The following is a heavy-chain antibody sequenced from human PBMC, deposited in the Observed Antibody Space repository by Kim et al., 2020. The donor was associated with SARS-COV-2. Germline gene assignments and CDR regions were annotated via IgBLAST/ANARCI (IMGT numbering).Heavy chain of an antibody. CDR3: ARDLWRGENH. CDR2: ISLDGSNK. CDR1: GFTFSNYA. J-gene: IGHJ4*02. V-gene: IGHV3-30*09. Sequence: GGSLRLSCAASGFTFSNYAMHWVRQAPGKGLEWVAVISLDGSNKYYADSVKGRFAISRDNSKNTMYLHMTNLRAEDTTVYYCARDLWRGENHWGQGTLVTVSS. D-gene: IGHD2-21*01.